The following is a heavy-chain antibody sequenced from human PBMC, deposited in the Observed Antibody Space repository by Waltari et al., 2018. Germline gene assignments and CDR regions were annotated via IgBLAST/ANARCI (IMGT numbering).Heavy chain of an antibody. J-gene: IGHJ5*02. Sequence: EVQLVESGGDLVQPGGSQRLSCAASGFSFSQYWMHWVRQAPGKGPVWISRINFDGHSRSYADFAKGRFTISRDNDKNTRYLQMNSLRAEDTAVYYCARGDYYTSGSYYDNWFDPWGQGSLVTVSS. CDR3: ARGDYYTSGSYYDNWFDP. CDR1: GFSFSQYW. D-gene: IGHD3-10*01. CDR2: INFDGHSR. V-gene: IGHV3-74*01.